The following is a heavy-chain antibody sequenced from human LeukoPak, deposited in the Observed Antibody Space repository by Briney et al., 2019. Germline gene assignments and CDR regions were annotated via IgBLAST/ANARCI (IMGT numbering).Heavy chain of an antibody. CDR1: GGSFSGYY. J-gene: IGHJ5*02. D-gene: IGHD6-6*01. Sequence: SETLSLTCAVYGGSFSGYYWSWIRQPPGKGLEWIGEINHSGSTNYNPSLKSRVTISVDTSKNQFSLKLSSVTAADTAVYYCARGGSSSSPYRASNWFDPWGQGTLVTVSS. V-gene: IGHV4-34*01. CDR3: ARGGSSSSPYRASNWFDP. CDR2: INHSGST.